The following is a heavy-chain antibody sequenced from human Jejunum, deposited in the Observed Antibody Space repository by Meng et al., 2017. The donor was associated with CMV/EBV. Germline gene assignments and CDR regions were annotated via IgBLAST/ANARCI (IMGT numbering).Heavy chain of an antibody. CDR2: IDSDGSTT. Sequence: SRFTFGTKGMPWVRQAPGKWLVWVSRIDSDGSTTSYADSVKGRFTISRDNAKNTLYLEMNSLRVGDTAVYYCASSMQFDMDAFDMWGQGTRVTVSS. CDR1: RFTFGTKG. D-gene: IGHD2-15*01. J-gene: IGHJ3*02. V-gene: IGHV3-74*01. CDR3: ASSMQFDMDAFDM.